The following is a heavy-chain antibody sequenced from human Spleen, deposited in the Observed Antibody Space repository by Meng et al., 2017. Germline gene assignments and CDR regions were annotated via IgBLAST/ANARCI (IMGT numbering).Heavy chain of an antibody. CDR1: GGSFSDYY. Sequence: QVQLPQGGAGLLKPSETLPLTCVVSGGSFSDYYWSWIRQPPGKGLEWIGEINHSGSTNYNPSLESRATISVDMSQNNLSLKLSSVTAADSAVYYCARGPTTMAHDFDYWGQGTLVTVSS. CDR3: ARGPTTMAHDFDY. V-gene: IGHV4-34*01. D-gene: IGHD4-11*01. J-gene: IGHJ4*02. CDR2: INHSGST.